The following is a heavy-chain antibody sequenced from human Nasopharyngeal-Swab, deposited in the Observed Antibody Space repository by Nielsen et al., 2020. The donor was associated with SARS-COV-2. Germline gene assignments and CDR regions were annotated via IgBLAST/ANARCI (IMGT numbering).Heavy chain of an antibody. D-gene: IGHD6-13*01. Sequence: SLKISCAASGFTFDDYAMHWVRQAPGKGLEWVSGISWNSGSIGYADSVKGRFTISRDNAKNSLYLQMNSLRAEDTALYYCATLAAAGLSGDWYFDLWGRGTLVTVSS. J-gene: IGHJ2*01. V-gene: IGHV3-9*01. CDR2: ISWNSGSI. CDR3: ATLAAAGLSGDWYFDL. CDR1: GFTFDDYA.